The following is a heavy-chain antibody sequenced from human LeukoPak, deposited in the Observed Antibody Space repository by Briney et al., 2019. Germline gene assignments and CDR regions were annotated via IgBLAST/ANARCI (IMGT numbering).Heavy chain of an antibody. CDR1: GFTVSSNY. V-gene: IGHV3-30*02. J-gene: IGHJ3*02. CDR2: IRYDGSNK. D-gene: IGHD6-19*01. Sequence: GGSLRLSCAASGFTVSSNYMSWVRQAPGKGLEWVAFIRYDGSNKYYADSVKGRFTISRDNSKNTLYLQMNSLRAEDTAVYYCARARTYSSGWQHVLYDAFDIWGQGTMVTVSS. CDR3: ARARTYSSGWQHVLYDAFDI.